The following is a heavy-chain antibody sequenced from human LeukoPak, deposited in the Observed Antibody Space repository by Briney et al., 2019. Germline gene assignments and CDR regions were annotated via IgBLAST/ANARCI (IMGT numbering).Heavy chain of an antibody. D-gene: IGHD6-19*01. CDR2: INPNSGGT. J-gene: IGHJ4*02. V-gene: IGHV1-2*02. CDR3: ARDTGYSSGWYPY. CDR1: GYTFTNYY. Sequence: ASVKVSCKASGYTFTNYYMHWVRQAPGQGLEWMGWINPNSGGTNYAQKFQGRVTMTRDTSISTAYMELSRLRSDDTPVYYCARDTGYSSGWYPYWGQGTLVTVSS.